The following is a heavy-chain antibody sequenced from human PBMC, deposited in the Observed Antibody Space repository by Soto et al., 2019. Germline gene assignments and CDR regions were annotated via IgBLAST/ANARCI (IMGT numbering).Heavy chain of an antibody. V-gene: IGHV3-21*01. CDR1: GFTFSSYS. J-gene: IGHJ4*02. CDR2: ISCSSYI. D-gene: IGHD3-22*01. CDR3: ASDSSGPDY. Sequence: AGGSLRLSCAASGFTFSSYSMNWVRQAPGKGLEWVSSISCSSYIYYADSVKGRFTISRDNAKNSLYLQMNSLRAEDTAVYYCASDSSGPDYWGQGTLVTVSS.